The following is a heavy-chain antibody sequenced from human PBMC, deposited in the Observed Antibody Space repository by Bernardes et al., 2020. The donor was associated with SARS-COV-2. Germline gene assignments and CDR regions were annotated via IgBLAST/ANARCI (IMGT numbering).Heavy chain of an antibody. D-gene: IGHD4-4*01. CDR3: ARRGEAPRQFYFDP. V-gene: IGHV3-23*01. Sequence: RGSLRLSCSASGFPFENYPFTWFHQAPGKGLGGVSLISDTVVTTYYAEYVKGGFTISRDNSRNTLYLQMNSLRADDTALYYCARRGEAPRQFYFDPWGQGTLVNVSS. CDR2: ISDTVVTT. J-gene: IGHJ5*02. CDR1: GFPFENYP.